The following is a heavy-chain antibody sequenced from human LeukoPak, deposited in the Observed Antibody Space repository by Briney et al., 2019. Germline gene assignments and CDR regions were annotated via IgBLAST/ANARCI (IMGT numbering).Heavy chain of an antibody. Sequence: GGSLRLSCAVSGFIFSNFGMHWVRQAPGKGLEWVAIISYDGNHKLYADSVKGRFTISRDNSKNTLYLQVNSLRADDTAVYYCARAVDRYYYYYGMDVWGQGTTVTVSS. CDR1: GFIFSNFG. D-gene: IGHD2-15*01. V-gene: IGHV3-30*03. J-gene: IGHJ6*02. CDR2: ISYDGNHK. CDR3: ARAVDRYYYYYGMDV.